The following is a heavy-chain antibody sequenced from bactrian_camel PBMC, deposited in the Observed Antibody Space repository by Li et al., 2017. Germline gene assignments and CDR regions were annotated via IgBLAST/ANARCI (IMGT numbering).Heavy chain of an antibody. CDR3: ATGLVPYCSGAYCYTQYKY. D-gene: IGHD2*01. CDR1: GSTSMYWW. CDR2: LKWDGTDT. J-gene: IGHJ4*01. V-gene: IGHV3S6*01. Sequence: QLVESGGGLVQPGGSLRLSCSAGGSTSMYWWMGWVRQTPGKGLEWVSTLKWDGTDTYYADFVKGRFTTSRGNTMNTAYLQMNSLKPEDTAVYYCATGLVPYCSGAYCYTQYKYRGQGTQVTVS.